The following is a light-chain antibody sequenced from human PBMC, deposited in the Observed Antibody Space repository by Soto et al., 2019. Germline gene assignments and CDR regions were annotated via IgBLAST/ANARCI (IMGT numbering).Light chain of an antibody. CDR2: DVS. CDR3: ISYTASTTGV. J-gene: IGLJ1*01. Sequence: SVLTQPASVSGSPGQSFTISCTGTSSDLGSYNYVSWYQPHPGKASKLVIYDVSNRPSGVSNCFSGSKSGNTATLTISGLQAEYEADYYSISYTASTTGVFGTGTKVTVL. V-gene: IGLV2-14*03. CDR1: SSDLGSYNY.